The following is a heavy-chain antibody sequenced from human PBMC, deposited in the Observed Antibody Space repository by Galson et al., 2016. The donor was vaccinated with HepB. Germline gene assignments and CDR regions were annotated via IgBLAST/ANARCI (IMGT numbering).Heavy chain of an antibody. CDR1: GFTFSYYG. D-gene: IGHD1/OR15-1a*01. V-gene: IGHV3-30*18. J-gene: IGHJ5*02. CDR3: AKAVVGTGTNWFDP. CDR2: ISYDGTKI. Sequence: SLRLSCAASGFTFSYYGMHWVRQAPGKGLEWMSIISYDGTKIFYADSVKGRFTISRDNSKNTLYLQMESLRVEDTAVYYCAKAVVGTGTNWFDPWGQGTLVTVSS.